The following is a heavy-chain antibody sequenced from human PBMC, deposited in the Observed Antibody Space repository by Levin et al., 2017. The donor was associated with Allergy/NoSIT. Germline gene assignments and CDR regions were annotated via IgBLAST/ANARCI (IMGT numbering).Heavy chain of an antibody. V-gene: IGHV4-39*01. Sequence: SQTLSLTCPVSGGSITSSTYYWGWIRQPPGKGLEWIGSVYSSGSTSYSPSLKSRVTISIDTSKNQFSLKVRFVTAADTAVYYCARRGDPWGQGTLVTVSS. CDR3: ARRGDP. CDR1: GGSITSSTYY. J-gene: IGHJ5*02. CDR2: VYSSGST.